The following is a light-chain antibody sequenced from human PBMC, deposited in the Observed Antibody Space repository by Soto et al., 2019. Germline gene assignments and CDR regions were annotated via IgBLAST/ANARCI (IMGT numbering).Light chain of an antibody. Sequence: QSVLTQPASVSGSPGQSITISCTGTSSDVGGYNYVSWYQQYPGKAPKLMIYEVSNRPSGVSSRFSGSKSGNTASLTISGLQAEDEADYYCSSYTSSSTLYVFGTGTKVTVL. CDR1: SSDVGGYNY. V-gene: IGLV2-14*01. CDR2: EVS. CDR3: SSYTSSSTLYV. J-gene: IGLJ1*01.